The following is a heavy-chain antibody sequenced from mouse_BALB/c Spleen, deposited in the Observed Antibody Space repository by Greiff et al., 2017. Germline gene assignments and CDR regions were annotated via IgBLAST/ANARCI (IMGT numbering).Heavy chain of an antibody. J-gene: IGHJ3*01. CDR1: GFTFSSFG. CDR3: ARSDGALFAY. V-gene: IGHV5-17*02. Sequence: DVMLVESGGGLVQPGGSRKLSCAASGFTFSSFGMHWVRQAPEKGLEWVAYISSGSSTIYYADTVKGRFTISRDNPKNTLFLQMTSLRSEDTAMYYCARSDGALFAYWGQGTLVTVSA. D-gene: IGHD2-3*01. CDR2: ISSGSSTI.